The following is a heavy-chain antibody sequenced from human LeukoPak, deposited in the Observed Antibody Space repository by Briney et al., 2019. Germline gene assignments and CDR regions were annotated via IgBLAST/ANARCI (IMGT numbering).Heavy chain of an antibody. D-gene: IGHD6-19*01. CDR2: ISGNGVNT. Sequence: PGGSLRLSCAASGFTFSSYAMSWVRQAPGKGLEWVSGISGNGVNTYHADSVKGRFTISRDNAKNSLYLQMNSLRAEDTAVYYCARAVIAVAGHDYWGQGTLVTVSS. CDR1: GFTFSSYA. V-gene: IGHV3-23*01. CDR3: ARAVIAVAGHDY. J-gene: IGHJ4*02.